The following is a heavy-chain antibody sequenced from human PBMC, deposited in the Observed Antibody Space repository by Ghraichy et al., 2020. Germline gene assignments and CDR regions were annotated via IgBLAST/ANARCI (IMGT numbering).Heavy chain of an antibody. D-gene: IGHD3-3*01. CDR2: INHSGST. V-gene: IGHV4-34*01. J-gene: IGHJ6*02. CDR3: ARGGGFWSGLYYYYGMDV. CDR1: GGSFSGYY. Sequence: SETLSLTCAVYGGSFSGYYWSWIRQPPGKGLEWIGEINHSGSTNYNPSLKSRVTISVDTSKNQFSLKLSSVTAADTAVYYCARGGGFWSGLYYYYGMDVWGQGTTVTVSS.